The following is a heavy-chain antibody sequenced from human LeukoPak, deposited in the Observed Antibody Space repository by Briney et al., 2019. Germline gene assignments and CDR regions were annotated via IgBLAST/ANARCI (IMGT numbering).Heavy chain of an antibody. CDR3: AKDSYSSGWNYFDY. CDR2: ISWNSGSI. J-gene: IGHJ4*02. CDR1: GFTFDDYA. V-gene: IGHV3-9*03. Sequence: GRSLRLSCAASGFTFDDYAMHWVRQAPGKGLEWVSGISWNSGSIGYADSVKGRFTISRDNAKNSLYLQMNSLRAEDMASYYCAKDSYSSGWNYFDYWGQGTPVTVSS. D-gene: IGHD6-19*01.